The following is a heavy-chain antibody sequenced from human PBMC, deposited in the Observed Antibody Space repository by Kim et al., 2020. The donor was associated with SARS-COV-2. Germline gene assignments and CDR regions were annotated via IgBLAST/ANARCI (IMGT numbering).Heavy chain of an antibody. Sequence: GGSLRLSCAASGFTFSSYGMHWVRQAPGKGLEWVAVISYDGSNKYYADSVKGRFTISRDNSKNTLYLQMNSLRAEDTAVYYCAKDRGYCTNGVCYWGGNWFDPWGQGTLVTVSS. CDR3: AKDRGYCTNGVCYWGGNWFDP. V-gene: IGHV3-30*18. CDR1: GFTFSSYG. J-gene: IGHJ5*02. CDR2: ISYDGSNK. D-gene: IGHD2-8*01.